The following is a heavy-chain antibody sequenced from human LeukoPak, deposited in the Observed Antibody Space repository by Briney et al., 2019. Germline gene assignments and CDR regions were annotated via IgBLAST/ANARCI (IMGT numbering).Heavy chain of an antibody. CDR3: AKWGDYDVLTGYYVSDY. CDR2: IPGGGSGI. CDR1: GFTFSNYA. J-gene: IGHJ4*02. Sequence: GGSLSLSCAASGFTFSNYAMSWVRQAPGKGLEWVSAIPGGGSGIYYADSMKSRFTISRDNSKNTLYLQINSLRAEDTAVYYCAKWGDYDVLTGYYVSDYWGQGTLVTVSS. D-gene: IGHD3-9*01. V-gene: IGHV3-23*01.